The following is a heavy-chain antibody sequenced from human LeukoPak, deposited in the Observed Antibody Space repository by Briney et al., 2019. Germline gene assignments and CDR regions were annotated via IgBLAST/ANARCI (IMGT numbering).Heavy chain of an antibody. CDR2: IYTSGST. D-gene: IGHD3-10*01. V-gene: IGHV4-4*07. CDR3: ARESGMGNWFDP. CDR1: GDSISSYY. J-gene: IGHJ5*02. Sequence: SETLSLAWTVSGDSISSYYWSWIRQPAGKGLEWIGRIYTSGSTNYNPSLKSRVTMSVDTSKNEFSLKVSSVTAADTAVYYCARESGMGNWFDPWGQGTLVTVSS.